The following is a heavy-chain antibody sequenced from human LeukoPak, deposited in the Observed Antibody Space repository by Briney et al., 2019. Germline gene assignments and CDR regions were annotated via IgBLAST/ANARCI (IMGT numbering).Heavy chain of an antibody. V-gene: IGHV3-23*01. CDR1: GFTFSSYA. CDR3: AKDGRGGGYCSGGSCYFNY. J-gene: IGHJ4*02. Sequence: PGGSLRLSCAASGFTFSSYAMSWVRQAPGKGLEWVSAISGSGSSTYYADSVKGRFTISRDNSKNTLYLQMNSLRAEDTAVYYCAKDGRGGGYCSGGSCYFNYWGQGTLVTVSS. CDR2: ISGSGSST. D-gene: IGHD2-15*01.